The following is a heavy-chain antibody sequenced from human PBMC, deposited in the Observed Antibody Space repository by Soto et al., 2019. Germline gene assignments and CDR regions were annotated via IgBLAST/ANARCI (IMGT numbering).Heavy chain of an antibody. D-gene: IGHD4-17*01. CDR2: ISGSGGST. CDR1: GFTFSSYA. Sequence: PGGSLRLSCAASGFTFSSYAMSWVRQAPGKGLEWVSAISGSGGSTYYADSVKGRLTISRDNSKNTLYLQMNSLRAEDTAVYYCVSLPTVTRRRQIDYWGQGTLVTVSS. CDR3: VSLPTVTRRRQIDY. V-gene: IGHV3-23*01. J-gene: IGHJ4*02.